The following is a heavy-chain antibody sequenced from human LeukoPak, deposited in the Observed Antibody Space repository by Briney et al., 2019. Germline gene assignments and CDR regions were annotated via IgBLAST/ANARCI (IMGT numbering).Heavy chain of an antibody. V-gene: IGHV3-33*01. J-gene: IGHJ4*02. CDR3: ARDQNEGYGDYFYYFDY. D-gene: IGHD4-17*01. CDR1: GFTFSSYG. Sequence: PGGSLRLSCAASGFTFSSYGMHWVRQAPGKGLEWVAVIWYDGSNKYYVDSVKGRFTISRDNPKNTLYLQMNSLRAEDTAVYYCARDQNEGYGDYFYYFDYWGQGTLVTVSS. CDR2: IWYDGSNK.